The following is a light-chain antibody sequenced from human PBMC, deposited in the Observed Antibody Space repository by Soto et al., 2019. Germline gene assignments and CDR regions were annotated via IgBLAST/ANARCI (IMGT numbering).Light chain of an antibody. CDR3: QQYNNWPQT. CDR1: QSVSSN. CDR2: GAS. V-gene: IGKV3-15*01. Sequence: EIVMTQSPPTLSVSPGERASLSCRASQSVSSNLAWYQQKPGQAPRLLIYGASTRATGIPARFSGSGSGTEFTLTISSLQSEDFAVYYCQQYNNWPQTFGGGTKVEIK. J-gene: IGKJ4*01.